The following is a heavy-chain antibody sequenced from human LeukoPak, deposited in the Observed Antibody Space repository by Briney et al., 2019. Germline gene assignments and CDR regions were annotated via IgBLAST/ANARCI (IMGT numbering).Heavy chain of an antibody. D-gene: IGHD5-18*01. V-gene: IGHV4-34*01. CDR1: GGSFSDYY. J-gene: IGHJ6*03. CDR2: INPSGST. Sequence: SETLSLTCAVYGGSFSDYYWSWIRQPPGKGLEWIGEINPSGSTNYSPSLKSRVTISVDTSKNQFSLKLSSVAAANTAVYFCARVGYSYVINDWSRTGLGAYPTKYYYHMDVWDKGTTVTVSS. CDR3: ARVGYSYVINDWSRTGLGAYPTKYYYHMDV.